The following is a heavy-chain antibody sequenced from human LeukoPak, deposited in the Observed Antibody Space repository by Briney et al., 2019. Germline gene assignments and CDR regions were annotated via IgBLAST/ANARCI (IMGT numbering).Heavy chain of an antibody. V-gene: IGHV4-38-2*02. D-gene: IGHD1-1*01. CDR1: GYSISSGYY. Sequence: SETLSLTCTVSGYSISSGYYWGWIRQPPGKGLEWIGSFSCSGSTYYNPSLKSRVTISVDTSKSQFSLYMDSVTAADTAVYYCARDWNRYAYWGQGTLITVSS. J-gene: IGHJ4*02. CDR3: ARDWNRYAY. CDR2: FSCSGST.